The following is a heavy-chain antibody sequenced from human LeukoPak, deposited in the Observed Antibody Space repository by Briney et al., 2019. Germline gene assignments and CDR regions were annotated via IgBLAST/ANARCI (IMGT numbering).Heavy chain of an antibody. CDR3: ARGGFGETLR. Sequence: PSETLSLTCTVSGGSISSSSYYWGWIRQPPGKGLEWIGSTYYSGSTYYNPSLKSRVTISVDTSKNQFSLKLSSVTAADTAVYYCARGGFGETLRWGQGTLVTVSS. CDR1: GGSISSSSYY. CDR2: TYYSGST. J-gene: IGHJ4*02. D-gene: IGHD3-10*01. V-gene: IGHV4-39*07.